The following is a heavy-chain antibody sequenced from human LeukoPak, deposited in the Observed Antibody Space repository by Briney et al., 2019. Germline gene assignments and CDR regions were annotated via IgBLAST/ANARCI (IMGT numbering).Heavy chain of an antibody. CDR1: GYTFTSCD. CDR3: RYSSSSDYYYYMYV. Sequence: GASVKVSCKASGYTFTSCDINWLRQATGQGLEWMGWMNPNSGNTGYAQKFQGRVTMTRNTSISTAYMELSSLRSEDTAVYYCRYSSSSDYYYYMYVWGKGTTVTVSS. J-gene: IGHJ6*03. V-gene: IGHV1-8*01. CDR2: MNPNSGNT. D-gene: IGHD6-6*01.